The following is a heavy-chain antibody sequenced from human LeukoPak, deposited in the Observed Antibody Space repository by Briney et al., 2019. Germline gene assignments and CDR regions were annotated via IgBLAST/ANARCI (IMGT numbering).Heavy chain of an antibody. CDR2: IYTSRST. CDR3: ARGYYYGSGSYSHFDY. D-gene: IGHD3-10*01. CDR1: GGSISSGSYY. Sequence: SQTLSLTCTVSGGSISSGSYYWSWIRQPAGKGLEWIGRIYTSRSTSYNPSLKSRVTISVDTSKNQFSLKLSSVTAADTAVYYCARGYYYGSGSYSHFDYWGQGTLVTVSS. V-gene: IGHV4-61*02. J-gene: IGHJ4*02.